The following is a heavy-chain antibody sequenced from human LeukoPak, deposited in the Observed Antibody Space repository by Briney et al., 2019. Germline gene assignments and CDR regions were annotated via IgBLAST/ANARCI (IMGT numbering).Heavy chain of an antibody. V-gene: IGHV4-34*01. CDR1: GGSFSGYY. CDR3: ARAGRLLWFGELLLSRKYGMDV. Sequence: SETLSLTCAVYGGSFSGYYWSWIRQPPGKGLEWIGEINHSGSTNYNPSLKSRVTISVDTSKNQFSLKLSSVTAADTAVYYCARAGRLLWFGELLLSRKYGMDVWGQGTTVTVSS. CDR2: INHSGST. J-gene: IGHJ6*02. D-gene: IGHD3-10*01.